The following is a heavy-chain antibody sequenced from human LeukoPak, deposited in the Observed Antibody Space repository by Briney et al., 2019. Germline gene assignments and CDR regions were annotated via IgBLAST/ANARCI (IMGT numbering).Heavy chain of an antibody. CDR2: IYHSGNT. CDR3: ARPQFYAFDL. D-gene: IGHD5-24*01. CDR1: GASISSYY. V-gene: IGHV4-59*01. Sequence: SETLSLTCTVSGASISSYYWSWIRQPPGKGLEWIAYIYHSGNTNYNPSLESRVTISLDTSKSQFSLKLTSMTAADTAVYFCARPQFYAFDLWGQGTMVTVSS. J-gene: IGHJ3*01.